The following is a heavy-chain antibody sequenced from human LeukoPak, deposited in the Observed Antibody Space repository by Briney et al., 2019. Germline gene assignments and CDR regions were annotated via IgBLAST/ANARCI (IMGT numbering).Heavy chain of an antibody. CDR2: ISGSGSDT. J-gene: IGHJ4*02. D-gene: IGHD6-13*01. Sequence: GGSLRLSCAASGFISSDYYMTWIRQAPGKGLNWLSYISGSGSDTNYADSVKGRFTTSRDNAKNSLYLQMNSLRAEDTAVYYCARVGSIAAAGTPDYWGQGTLVTVSS. CDR1: GFISSDYY. V-gene: IGHV3-11*06. CDR3: ARVGSIAAAGTPDY.